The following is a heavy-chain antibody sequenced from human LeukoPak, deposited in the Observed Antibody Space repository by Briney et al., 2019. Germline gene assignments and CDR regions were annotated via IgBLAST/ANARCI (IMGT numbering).Heavy chain of an antibody. CDR2: IIPIFGTA. D-gene: IGHD6-19*01. CDR3: ASSSGWAHDAFDI. CDR1: GGTFGSYA. V-gene: IGHV1-69*06. Sequence: ASVKVSCKASGGTFGSYAISWVRQAPGQGLEWMGGIIPIFGTANYAQKFQGRVTITADKSTSTAYMELSSLRSEDTAVYYCASSSGWAHDAFDIWGQGTMVTVSS. J-gene: IGHJ3*02.